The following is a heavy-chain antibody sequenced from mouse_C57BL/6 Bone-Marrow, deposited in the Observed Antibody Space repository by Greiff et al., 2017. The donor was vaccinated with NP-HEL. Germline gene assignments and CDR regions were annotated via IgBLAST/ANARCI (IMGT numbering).Heavy chain of an antibody. Sequence: EVQVVESGGGLVKPGGSLKLSCAASGMHWVRQAPEKGLEWVAYISSGSSTIYYADTVKGRFTISRDNAKNTLFLQMTSLRSEDTAMYYCARPYYSNSWFAYWGQGTLVTVSA. V-gene: IGHV5-17*01. CDR2: ISSGSSTI. CDR3: ARPYYSNSWFAY. CDR1: G. J-gene: IGHJ3*01. D-gene: IGHD2-5*01.